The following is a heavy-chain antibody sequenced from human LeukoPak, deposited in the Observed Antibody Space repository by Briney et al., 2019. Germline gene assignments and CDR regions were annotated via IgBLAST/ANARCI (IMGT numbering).Heavy chain of an antibody. V-gene: IGHV1-2*06. D-gene: IGHD6-6*01. CDR2: INPNSGGT. J-gene: IGHJ4*02. CDR3: ARDPPSSSGPDY. CDR1: GYTFTSYY. Sequence: GASVKVSCKASGYTFTSYYMHWVRQAPGQGLEWMGRINPNSGGTNYPQKFKGRITMTRDTSISTPYMELTRLTSDDTAVYYCARDPPSSSGPDYWGQGTLVTVSS.